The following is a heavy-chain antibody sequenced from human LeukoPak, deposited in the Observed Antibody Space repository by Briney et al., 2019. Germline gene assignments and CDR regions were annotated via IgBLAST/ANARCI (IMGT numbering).Heavy chain of an antibody. CDR1: GFTFNTYS. CDR3: ARVRSAAAGPLDY. J-gene: IGHJ4*02. Sequence: PGGSLRLSCAASGFTFNTYSMNWVRQAPGKGLEWVSSISTSSSYIYYADSVKGRFTISRDNANKSLYLQMNSLSADDTAVYHCARVRSAAAGPLDYWGQGTLVTVSS. D-gene: IGHD6-13*01. V-gene: IGHV3-21*01. CDR2: ISTSSSYI.